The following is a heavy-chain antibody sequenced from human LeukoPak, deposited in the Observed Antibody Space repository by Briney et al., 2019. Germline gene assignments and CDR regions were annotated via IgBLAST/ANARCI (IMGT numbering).Heavy chain of an antibody. CDR1: GFTFSSYA. D-gene: IGHD3-16*02. CDR2: TSGSGGST. CDR3: AKRGAEVGVTVAPGDY. Sequence: GGSLRLSCAASGFTFSSYAMNWVRQAPGKGLEWISATSGSGGSTYYADSVKGRFTISRDKSKNTLYLQMNSLRAEDTAVYYCAKRGAEVGVTVAPGDYWGQGILVTVSS. V-gene: IGHV3-23*01. J-gene: IGHJ4*02.